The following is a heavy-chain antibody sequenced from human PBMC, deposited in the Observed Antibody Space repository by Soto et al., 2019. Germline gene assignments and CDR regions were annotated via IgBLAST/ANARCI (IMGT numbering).Heavy chain of an antibody. CDR2: IIPIFTRT. J-gene: IGHJ4*02. D-gene: IGHD2-15*01. CDR1: GGTFSTSS. V-gene: IGHV1-69*01. Sequence: QLQLVQSGTEVKEPGSSVKVSCKASGGTFSTSSFVWLRQGPGQGLEWMGGIIPIFTRTNFEQKFQGRVTFSADESTRTTYMEQRSLASEDTAIYYCARDVVRSTAGDSWGEGTLVTGSS. CDR3: ARDVVRSTAGDS.